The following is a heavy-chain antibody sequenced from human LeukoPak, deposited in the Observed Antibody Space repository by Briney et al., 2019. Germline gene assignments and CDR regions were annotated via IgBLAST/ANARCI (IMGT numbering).Heavy chain of an antibody. CDR3: AGHALMTSISTYNCFDP. D-gene: IGHD1-1*01. CDR1: GGSISSGNNY. Sequence: SETLSLTCSVSGGSISSGNNYWGWIRQPPGKGLEWIGSIFYDGNTFYSPSLKGRLTISVDTSTNQFSLRLNSVTAADTAVYFCAGHALMTSISTYNCFDPWGQGTLVTVSS. J-gene: IGHJ5*02. CDR2: IFYDGNT. V-gene: IGHV4-39*01.